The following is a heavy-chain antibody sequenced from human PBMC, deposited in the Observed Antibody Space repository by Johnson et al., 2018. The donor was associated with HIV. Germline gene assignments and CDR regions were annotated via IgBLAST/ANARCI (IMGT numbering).Heavy chain of an antibody. CDR3: AKDNEDAFDI. Sequence: QLVESGGGVVQPGRSLRLSCAASGFTFSSYGMHWVRQAPGKGLEWVAFIRYDGSNKYYADSVKGRFTISRDNSKNTLYLQMNSLRAEDTAVYYCAKDNEDAFDIWGQGTMVTVSS. V-gene: IGHV3-30*02. J-gene: IGHJ3*02. D-gene: IGHD1-1*01. CDR2: IRYDGSNK. CDR1: GFTFSSYG.